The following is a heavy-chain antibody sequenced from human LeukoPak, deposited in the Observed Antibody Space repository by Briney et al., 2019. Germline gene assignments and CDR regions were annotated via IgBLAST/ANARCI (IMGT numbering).Heavy chain of an antibody. Sequence: TSETLSLTCAVYGGSFSGYYWSWIRQPPGKGLEWIGEINHSGSTNYNPSLKSRVTISVDTSKNQFSLKLSSVTAADTALYYCARGEYDYAWGSYSPNAFAMWGQATMVTVSS. CDR2: INHSGST. CDR3: ARGEYDYAWGSYSPNAFAM. J-gene: IGHJ3*02. CDR1: GGSFSGYY. D-gene: IGHD3-16*01. V-gene: IGHV4-34*01.